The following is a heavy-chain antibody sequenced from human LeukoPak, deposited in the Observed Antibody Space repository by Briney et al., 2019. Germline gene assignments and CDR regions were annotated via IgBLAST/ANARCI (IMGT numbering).Heavy chain of an antibody. D-gene: IGHD3-10*01. CDR3: ARMEGSMVRGVDP. V-gene: IGHV1-8*02. Sequence: ASVKVSCKASGYTLTSYYLHWVRQATGQGLEWMGWMNPNSGNTGYAQKFQGRVTMTRNTSISTAYMELSSLRSEDTAVYYCARMEGSMVRGVDPWGQGTLVTVSS. CDR2: MNPNSGNT. CDR1: GYTLTSYY. J-gene: IGHJ5*02.